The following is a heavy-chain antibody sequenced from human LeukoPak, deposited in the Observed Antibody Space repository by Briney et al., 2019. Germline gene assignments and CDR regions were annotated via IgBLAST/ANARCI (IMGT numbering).Heavy chain of an antibody. J-gene: IGHJ4*02. D-gene: IGHD3-10*01. CDR1: GFTFSNAW. Sequence: TGGSLRLSCAASGFTFSNAWMSWVRQAPGKGLEWVGRIKSKTDGGTTDYAAPVKGRFTISRDDSESFVYLQMNSLQVEDSAMYYCTRDRGGRWFGELLGFDYWGQGILLTVSS. CDR3: TRDRGGRWFGELLGFDY. V-gene: IGHV3-15*01. CDR2: IKSKTDGGTT.